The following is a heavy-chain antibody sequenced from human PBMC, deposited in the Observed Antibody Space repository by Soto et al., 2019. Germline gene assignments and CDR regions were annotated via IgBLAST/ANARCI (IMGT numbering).Heavy chain of an antibody. Sequence: DVQLLESGGILVQPGGSLRLSCAASGFTFNAYSLSWVRQAPGKGLQWVSAISTTGGSTYYADSVKGRFTISRDNSQNTLSLQMNILRAEDTAVYYCARPDGATYNFRYWGQGTLVTVSS. CDR2: ISTTGGST. CDR1: GFTFNAYS. D-gene: IGHD1-1*01. V-gene: IGHV3-23*01. CDR3: ARPDGATYNFRY. J-gene: IGHJ4*02.